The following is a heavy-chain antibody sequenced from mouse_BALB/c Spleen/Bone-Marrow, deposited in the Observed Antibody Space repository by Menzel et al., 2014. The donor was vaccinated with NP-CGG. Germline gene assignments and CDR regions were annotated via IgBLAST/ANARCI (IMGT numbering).Heavy chain of an antibody. CDR3: ARDDYDAFPY. D-gene: IGHD2-4*01. Sequence: QVQLQQPGAELAKPGASVKMSCKASGYTFTSYWMHWVRQRPGQGLEWIGYINPSTGYTEYNQRFKDKATLAAVKSSTTAYMQLSSLTSEDSAVYYCARDDYDAFPYWGQGTLVTVSA. CDR1: GYTFTSYW. CDR2: INPSTGYT. V-gene: IGHV1-7*01. J-gene: IGHJ3*01.